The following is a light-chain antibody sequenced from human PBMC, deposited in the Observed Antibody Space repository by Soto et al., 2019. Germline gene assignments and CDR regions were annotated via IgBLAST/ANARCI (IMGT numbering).Light chain of an antibody. J-gene: IGKJ1*01. CDR2: DAS. Sequence: DIQMTQSPSTLSASVGDRVTITCRASQSISSWLAWYQQKPGKAPKLLIYDASSLESGVPSRFSGSGSGTEFTLTISSLQPDHFATYYCQQYNNYSWTFGQGTKVEIK. CDR3: QQYNNYSWT. CDR1: QSISSW. V-gene: IGKV1-5*01.